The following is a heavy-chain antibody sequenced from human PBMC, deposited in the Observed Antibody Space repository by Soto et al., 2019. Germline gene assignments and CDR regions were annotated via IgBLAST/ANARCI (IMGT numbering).Heavy chain of an antibody. CDR2: ISYDGSNK. J-gene: IGHJ6*02. D-gene: IGHD6-13*01. V-gene: IGHV3-30*18. CDR1: GFTFSSYG. Sequence: QVQLVESGGGVVQPGRSLRLSCAASGFTFSSYGMHWVRQAPGKGLEWVAVISYDGSNKYYADSVKGRFTISRDNSKNTLYLQMNSLKAEDTAVYYGAKAAAIFDYYYYGMDVWGQGTTVTVSS. CDR3: AKAAAIFDYYYYGMDV.